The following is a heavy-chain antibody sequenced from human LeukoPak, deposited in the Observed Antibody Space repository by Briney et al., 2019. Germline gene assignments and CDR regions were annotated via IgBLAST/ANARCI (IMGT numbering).Heavy chain of an antibody. CDR1: GYTFTSYD. V-gene: IGHV1-8*01. Sequence: ASVKVSCKASGYTFTSYDINWVRQATGQGLEWMGWMNPNSGNTGYAQKFQGRVTMTRNTSISTAYMELSSLRSEDTAVYYCARGSSSYRQFDYWGQGTLVTVSS. CDR2: MNPNSGNT. CDR3: ARGSSSYRQFDY. J-gene: IGHJ4*02. D-gene: IGHD6-6*01.